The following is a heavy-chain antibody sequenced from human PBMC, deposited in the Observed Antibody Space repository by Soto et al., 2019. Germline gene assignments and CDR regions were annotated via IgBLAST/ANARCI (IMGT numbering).Heavy chain of an antibody. CDR1: GFTFSTYW. CDR2: IKGDGSEK. V-gene: IGHV3-7*04. CDR3: AGAPGWLIEN. J-gene: IGHJ4*02. D-gene: IGHD3-16*01. Sequence: EVQLVESGGGLVQPGESLRLSCAASGFTFSTYWMFWVRQAPGKGLEWVATIKGDGSEKLYVDSVKGRFTISRDNAKDSLHLQMNSLRVEDTAVYFCAGAPGWLIENWGQGTLVTVSS.